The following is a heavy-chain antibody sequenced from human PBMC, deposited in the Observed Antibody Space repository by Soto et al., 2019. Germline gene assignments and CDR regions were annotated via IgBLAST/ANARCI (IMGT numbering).Heavy chain of an antibody. J-gene: IGHJ4*02. D-gene: IGHD3-22*01. Sequence: EVQLLESGGGLVQPGGSLRLSCAASGFTFSNAWMSWVRQAPGKGLEWVGRIKSKTDGGTTDYAAPVKGRFTISRDDSKNTLYLQMNSLKTEDTAVYYCTTALYYYDSMYDYWGQGTLVTVSS. V-gene: IGHV3-15*01. CDR2: IKSKTDGGTT. CDR1: GFTFSNAW. CDR3: TTALYYYDSMYDY.